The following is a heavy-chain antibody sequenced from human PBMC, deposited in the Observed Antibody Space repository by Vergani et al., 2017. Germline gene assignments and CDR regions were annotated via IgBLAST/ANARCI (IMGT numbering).Heavy chain of an antibody. D-gene: IGHD3-22*01. CDR2: ISWNSGAV. CDR3: ARKHISNYYDSSGYYYMGYYYGMDV. CDR1: GITFWKFG. V-gene: IGHV3-9*01. J-gene: IGHJ6*02. Sequence: EVDLVESGGGLAQPGGSLRLSCEASGITFWKFGMHWVRQGPGKGLEWVSGISWNSGAVDYADSVKGRFTISRDNAKNSLYLQMNSLRAEDTAVYYCARKHISNYYDSSGYYYMGYYYGMDVWGQGTTVTVSS.